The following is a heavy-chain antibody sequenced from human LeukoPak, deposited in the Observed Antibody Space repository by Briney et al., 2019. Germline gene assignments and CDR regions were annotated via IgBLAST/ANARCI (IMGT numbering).Heavy chain of an antibody. CDR2: IVVASGNT. V-gene: IGHV1-58*02. CDR3: AAAPIEMQQRGFDY. CDR1: GFTFTNSA. D-gene: IGHD5-24*01. Sequence: SVKVSCKASGFTFTNSAMQWVRQARGQRLEWRGWIVVASGNTKYAQEFQEGVTITRDMSTSTAYMELSSLSPEDTAVYYCAAAPIEMQQRGFDYWGQGTLVTVSS. J-gene: IGHJ4*02.